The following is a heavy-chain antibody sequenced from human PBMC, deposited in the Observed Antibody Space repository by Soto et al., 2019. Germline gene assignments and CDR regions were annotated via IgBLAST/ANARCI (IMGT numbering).Heavy chain of an antibody. J-gene: IGHJ4*02. D-gene: IGHD1-7*01. V-gene: IGHV1-18*01. CDR3: ARALITGTTFFDY. CDR2: ISAYNGNT. Sequence: ASVKVSCKGSGYTFSSYGSSWVRQAPGQGLEWMGWISAYNGNTNYAQKLQGRVTMTTDTSTSTAYMELRSLRSDDTAVYYCARALITGTTFFDYWGQGTLVTVSS. CDR1: GYTFSSYG.